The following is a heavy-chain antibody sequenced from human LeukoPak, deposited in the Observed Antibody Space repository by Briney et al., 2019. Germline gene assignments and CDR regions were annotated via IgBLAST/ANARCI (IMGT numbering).Heavy chain of an antibody. CDR3: ATYGSSPYYYYYMDV. D-gene: IGHD6-13*01. CDR1: GGTFSSYT. CDR2: IIPIFGTA. V-gene: IGHV1-69*06. Sequence: ASVKVSCKASGGTFSSYTISWVRQAPGQGLEWMGGIIPIFGTANYAQKFQGRVTITADKSTSTAYMELSSLRSEDTAVYYCATYGSSPYYYYYMDVWGKGTTVTISS. J-gene: IGHJ6*03.